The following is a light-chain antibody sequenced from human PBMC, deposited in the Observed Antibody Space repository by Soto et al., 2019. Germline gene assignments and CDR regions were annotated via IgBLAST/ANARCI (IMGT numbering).Light chain of an antibody. CDR2: LDSDGSH. CDR1: SGHSSYA. J-gene: IGLJ3*02. Sequence: QPVLTQSPSASASLGASVKLTCTLSSGHSSYAIAWHQQQPDKGPRYLMKLDSDGSHTKGDGIPDRFSGSSSGAERYLTISSLQSEDEADYYCQPWGTDSWVFGGGTKLTVL. CDR3: QPWGTDSWV. V-gene: IGLV4-69*01.